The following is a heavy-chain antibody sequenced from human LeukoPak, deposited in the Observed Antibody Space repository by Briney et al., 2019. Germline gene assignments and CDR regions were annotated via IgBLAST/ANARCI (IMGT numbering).Heavy chain of an antibody. V-gene: IGHV4-39*07. Sequence: SETLSLTCTVSGGSISSSSYYWGWIRQPPGKGLEWIGSIYHSGSTYYNPSLKSRVTVSLDTSKNQFSLKLSSVTAADTAVYYCARQIIPYYMDVWGKGTTVTVSS. J-gene: IGHJ6*03. CDR1: GGSISSSSYY. CDR2: IYHSGST. D-gene: IGHD2-21*01. CDR3: ARQIIPYYMDV.